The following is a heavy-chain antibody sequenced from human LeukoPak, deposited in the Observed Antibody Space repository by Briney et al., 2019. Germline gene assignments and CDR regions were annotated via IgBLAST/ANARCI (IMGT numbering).Heavy chain of an antibody. J-gene: IGHJ5*02. CDR3: ARDSVVPAAIPTKRWFDP. Sequence: SETLSLTCTVSGGSISSSSYYWGWIRQPPGKGLEWIGSIYYSGSTYYNPSLKSRVTISVDTSKNQFSLKLSSVTAADTAVYYCARDSVVPAAIPTKRWFDPWGQGTLVTVSS. D-gene: IGHD2-2*02. CDR1: GGSISSSSYY. CDR2: IYYSGST. V-gene: IGHV4-39*07.